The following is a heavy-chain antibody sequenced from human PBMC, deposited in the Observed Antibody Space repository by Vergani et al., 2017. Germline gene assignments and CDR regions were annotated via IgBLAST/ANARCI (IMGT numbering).Heavy chain of an antibody. CDR3: ARSQPYDSSGYYPGWFDP. V-gene: IGHV4-59*01. J-gene: IGHJ5*02. CDR1: GGSISSYY. D-gene: IGHD3-22*01. Sequence: QVQLQESGPGLVKPSETLSLTCTVSGGSISSYYWSWIRQPPGKGLEWIGYIYYSGSTNYNPSLKSRVTISVDTSKNQFSLKLSSVTAADTAVYYCARSQPYDSSGYYPGWFDPWGRGTLVTVSS. CDR2: IYYSGST.